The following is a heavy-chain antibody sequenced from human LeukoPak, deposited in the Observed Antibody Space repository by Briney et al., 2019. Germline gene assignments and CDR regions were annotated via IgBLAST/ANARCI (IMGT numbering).Heavy chain of an antibody. V-gene: IGHV4-34*01. CDR3: ARGPESIAAATPFDP. Sequence: SETLSLTCAVYGGSFSGYYWSWIRQPPGKGLEWSGEINHSGRTTYNTSLKSRVTISVDTSKNQFSLKLSSVTAADTAVYYCARGPESIAAATPFDPWGQGTLVAVSS. CDR2: INHSGRT. D-gene: IGHD6-13*01. J-gene: IGHJ5*02. CDR1: GGSFSGYY.